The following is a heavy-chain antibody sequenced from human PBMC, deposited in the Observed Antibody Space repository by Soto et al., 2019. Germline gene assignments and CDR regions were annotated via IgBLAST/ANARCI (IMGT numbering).Heavy chain of an antibody. CDR2: IIPIFGTA. CDR3: ARDFVDSSGYYPPHDAFDI. J-gene: IGHJ3*02. V-gene: IGHV1-69*13. D-gene: IGHD3-22*01. Sequence: SVKVSCKASGGTFSSYAISWVRQAPGQGLEWMGGIIPIFGTANYAQKFQGRVTITADESTSTAYMELSSLRSEDTAVYYCARDFVDSSGYYPPHDAFDIWGQGTVVTVSS. CDR1: GGTFSSYA.